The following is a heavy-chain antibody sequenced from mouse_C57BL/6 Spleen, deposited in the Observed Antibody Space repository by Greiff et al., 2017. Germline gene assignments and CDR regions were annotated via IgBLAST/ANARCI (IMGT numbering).Heavy chain of an antibody. CDR2: IFPGSGST. J-gene: IGHJ4*01. V-gene: IGHV1-75*01. CDR1: GYTFTDYY. Sequence: VKLQESGPELVKPGASVKISCKASGYTFTDYYINWVKQRPGQGLEWIGWIFPGSGSTYYNEKFKGKATLTVDKSSSTAYMLLSSLTSEDSAVYFCARGNYYGSSSLYAMDYWGQGTSVTVSS. D-gene: IGHD1-1*01. CDR3: ARGNYYGSSSLYAMDY.